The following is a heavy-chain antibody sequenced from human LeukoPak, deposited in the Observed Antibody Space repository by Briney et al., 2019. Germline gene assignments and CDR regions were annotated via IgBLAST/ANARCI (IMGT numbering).Heavy chain of an antibody. CDR3: ARDGLFGGSGSYSWFDP. J-gene: IGHJ5*02. CDR2: IYYSGST. CDR1: GGSISSYY. D-gene: IGHD3-10*01. V-gene: IGHV4-59*01. Sequence: SETLSLTCTVSGGSISSYYWSWIRQPPGKGLEWIGYIYYSGSTNYNPSLKSRVTISVDTSKNQFSLKLSSVTAADTAVYYCARDGLFGGSGSYSWFDPWGQGTLVTVSS.